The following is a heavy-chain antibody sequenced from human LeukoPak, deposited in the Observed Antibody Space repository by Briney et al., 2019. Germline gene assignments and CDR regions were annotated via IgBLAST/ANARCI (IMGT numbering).Heavy chain of an antibody. CDR2: ISGGGDIT. J-gene: IGHJ4*02. V-gene: IGHV3-23*01. CDR3: VREDTPATANY. D-gene: IGHD2-21*02. Sequence: PXXSLRLSCAASGFNFANHAMSWVRQTAGKGLEWVSAISGGGDITYYADSVKGRFTISRDNSKDTLFLQMHSLRPEDTAVYYCVREDTPATANYWGQGTLVTISS. CDR1: GFNFANHA.